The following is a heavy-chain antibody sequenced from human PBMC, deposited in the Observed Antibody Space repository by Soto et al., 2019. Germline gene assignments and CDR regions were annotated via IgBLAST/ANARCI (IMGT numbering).Heavy chain of an antibody. CDR3: AREGTGYDAPSLVRRGGRYGMDV. J-gene: IGHJ6*02. D-gene: IGHD5-12*01. CDR2: IYHSGST. V-gene: IGHV4-4*02. CDR1: GGSISSSNW. Sequence: PSETLSLTFAVSGGSISSSNWWSWVRRPPGKGLEWIGEIYHSGSTNYNPSLKSRVTISVDKPKNQFSLKLRSVTAADTAVYYCAREGTGYDAPSLVRRGGRYGMDVWGHGTTVTV.